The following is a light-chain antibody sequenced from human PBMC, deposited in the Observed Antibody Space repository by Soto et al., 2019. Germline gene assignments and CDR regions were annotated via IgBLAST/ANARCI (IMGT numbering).Light chain of an antibody. CDR2: CNN. J-gene: IGLJ3*02. Sequence: QSVLTQPPSASGTPGQRVTISCSGSSSNIGSNTVNWYQQLPGTAPNLLIYCNNQRPSWVPDRFSGSTYGTSAALAISGLQYEDEADYYCAAWDDSLNGWVFGGGTKLTVL. CDR1: SSNIGSNT. CDR3: AAWDDSLNGWV. V-gene: IGLV1-44*01.